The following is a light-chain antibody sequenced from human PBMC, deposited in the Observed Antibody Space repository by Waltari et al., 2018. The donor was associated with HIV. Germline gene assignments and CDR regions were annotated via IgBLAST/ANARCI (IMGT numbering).Light chain of an antibody. J-gene: IGLJ2*01. CDR3: GAWDNTLRGAL. Sequence: QSVLTQPPSISAAAGQKVTISCSGSSSNLGANSVAWYRQLPGTAPELIIYENNTRFPGIPARFSGSKSGTSATLVISGLQPGDEADYYCGAWDNTLRGALFGGGTKLTVL. CDR1: SSNLGANS. CDR2: ENN. V-gene: IGLV1-51*01.